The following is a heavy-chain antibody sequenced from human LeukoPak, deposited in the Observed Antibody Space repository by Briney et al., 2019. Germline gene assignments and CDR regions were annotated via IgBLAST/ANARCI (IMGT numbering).Heavy chain of an antibody. CDR3: VRQGGWGGAASLIEF. D-gene: IGHD3-16*01. Sequence: SETLSLTCTVSGVSISTSTHYWAWIRQPPARGLEWIASMFYRGTTYHNASLRSRVTLSVDTSMNQFSLKLSSVTASDTATFYCVRQGGWGGAASLIEFWGQGTLVTVSS. J-gene: IGHJ4*02. V-gene: IGHV4-39*01. CDR2: MFYRGTT. CDR1: GVSISTSTHY.